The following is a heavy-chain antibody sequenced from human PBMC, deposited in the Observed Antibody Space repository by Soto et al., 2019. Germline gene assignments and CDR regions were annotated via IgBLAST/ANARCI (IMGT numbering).Heavy chain of an antibody. D-gene: IGHD6-13*01. J-gene: IGHJ5*02. Sequence: SETLSLTCTVSGGSISSYYWSWIRQPPGKGLEWIGYIYYSGSTNYNPSLKSQVTISVDTSKNQFSLKLSSVTAADTAVYYCARDGAAAGTRVNWFDPWGQGTLVTVSS. CDR3: ARDGAAAGTRVNWFDP. V-gene: IGHV4-59*01. CDR2: IYYSGST. CDR1: GGSISSYY.